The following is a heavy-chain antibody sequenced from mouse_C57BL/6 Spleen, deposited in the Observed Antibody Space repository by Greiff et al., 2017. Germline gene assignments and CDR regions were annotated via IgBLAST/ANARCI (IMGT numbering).Heavy chain of an antibody. CDR3: ARGGYDGAWFAY. Sequence: QVQLQQSGAELVRPGTSVKVSCKASGYAFTNYLIEWVKQRPGQGLEWIGVINPGSGGTNYNEKFKGKATQTADKSSSTADMQLSSLTSEDSAVYSCARGGYDGAWFAYWGQGTLVTVSA. CDR1: GYAFTNYL. CDR2: INPGSGGT. J-gene: IGHJ3*01. V-gene: IGHV1-54*01. D-gene: IGHD2-2*01.